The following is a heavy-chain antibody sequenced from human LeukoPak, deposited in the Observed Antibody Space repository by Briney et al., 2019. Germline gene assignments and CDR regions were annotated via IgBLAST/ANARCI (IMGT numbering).Heavy chain of an antibody. V-gene: IGHV3-15*01. CDR1: GFSFNNAW. D-gene: IGHD3-22*01. CDR3: TRTYYYDSSGYLH. Sequence: GGSLRLSCVASGFSFNNAWMSWVRQAPGKGLEWVGRIKSKTDGGTTDYVAPVKGGFTISRDDSKNTLYLQMNSLKTEDTAVYYCTRTYYYDSSGYLHWGQGTLVTVSS. J-gene: IGHJ4*02. CDR2: IKSKTDGGTT.